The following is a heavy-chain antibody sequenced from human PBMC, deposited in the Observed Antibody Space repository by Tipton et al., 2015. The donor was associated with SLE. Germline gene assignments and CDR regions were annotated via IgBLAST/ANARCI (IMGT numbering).Heavy chain of an antibody. CDR1: GFTFSSYA. D-gene: IGHD6-13*01. CDR2: ISYDGSNK. Sequence: SLRLSCAASGFTFSSYAMSWVRQAPGKGLEWVAVISYDGSNKYYADSVKGRFTISRDNSKNTLYLQMNSLRAEDTAVYYCARSIAAAGSASAPTLFPLVSW. CDR3: ARSIAAAGSASAPTLFPLVS. J-gene: IGHJ5*01. V-gene: IGHV3-30-3*01.